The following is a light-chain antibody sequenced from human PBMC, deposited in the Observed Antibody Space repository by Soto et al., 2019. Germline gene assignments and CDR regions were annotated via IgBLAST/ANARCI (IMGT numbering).Light chain of an antibody. Sequence: DIQMTQSPSSLSASVGDRVTITCQASQDISNYLNWYQQKPGKAPKLPIYDASNLETGVPSRFSGSGSGTDFTLIISILQPEDVPTYFCQKFNGAQITFGQGTRLEIK. J-gene: IGKJ5*01. CDR2: DAS. CDR3: QKFNGAQIT. CDR1: QDISNY. V-gene: IGKV1-33*01.